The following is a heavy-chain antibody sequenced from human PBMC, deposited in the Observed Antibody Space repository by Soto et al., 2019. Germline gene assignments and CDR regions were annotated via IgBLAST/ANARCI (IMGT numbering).Heavy chain of an antibody. CDR3: ARSTGYSYGNFDY. CDR2: IYYSGST. D-gene: IGHD5-18*01. Sequence: SETLSLTCTVSGGSISSGGYYWSWIRQHPGKGLEWIGYIYYSGSTYYNPSLKSRVTISVDTSKNQFSLKLSSVTAADSAVYYCARSTGYSYGNFDYWGQGTLVTVSS. J-gene: IGHJ4*02. CDR1: GGSISSGGYY. V-gene: IGHV4-31*03.